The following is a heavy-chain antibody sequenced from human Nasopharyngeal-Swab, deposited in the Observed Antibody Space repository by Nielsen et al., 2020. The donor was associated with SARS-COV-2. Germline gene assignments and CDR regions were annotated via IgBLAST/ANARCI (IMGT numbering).Heavy chain of an antibody. CDR1: GFTFSSYS. Sequence: GESLKISCAASGFTFSSYSMNWVRQAPGKGLEWVSSISSSSSYIYYADSVKGRFTISRDNAKNSLYLQMNSLRAEDTAVYHCASDFYGDYSDYWGQGTLVTVSS. V-gene: IGHV3-21*01. CDR3: ASDFYGDYSDY. J-gene: IGHJ4*02. CDR2: ISSSSSYI. D-gene: IGHD4-17*01.